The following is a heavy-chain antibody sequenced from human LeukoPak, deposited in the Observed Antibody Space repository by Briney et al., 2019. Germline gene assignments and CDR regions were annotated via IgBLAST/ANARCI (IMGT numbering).Heavy chain of an antibody. V-gene: IGHV3-53*01. CDR1: GFAVKSSY. D-gene: IGHD3-10*01. CDR3: ARDSAGNQYSSGNFDL. CDR2: LYAGGES. J-gene: IGHJ4*02. Sequence: GGSLRLSCAASGFAVKSSYMNWVRQGPGKGLEWVSVLYAGGESYYADSVLGRFTISRDNSNNTVFLEMNSLTADDTAVYFCARDSAGNQYSSGNFDLWGQGTLVTVSS.